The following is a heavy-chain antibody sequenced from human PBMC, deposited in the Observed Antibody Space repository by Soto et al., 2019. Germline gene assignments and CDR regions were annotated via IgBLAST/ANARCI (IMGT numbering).Heavy chain of an antibody. CDR2: ISHDGSNK. CDR3: ANGYRSGWYYFDY. CDR1: GVTFSTYG. J-gene: IGHJ4*02. Sequence: GGSLRLSCAASGVTFSTYGMHWVRQAPGKGLEWVAVISHDGSNKYYADSVKGRFAISRDNSKNTLYLQMNSLKPVDSAVYYCANGYRSGWYYFDYWGQGTLVTVSS. V-gene: IGHV3-30*18. D-gene: IGHD6-19*01.